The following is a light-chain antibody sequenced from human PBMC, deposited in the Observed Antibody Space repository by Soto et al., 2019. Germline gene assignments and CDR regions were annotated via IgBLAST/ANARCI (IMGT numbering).Light chain of an antibody. CDR2: GAS. Sequence: IVMTQSPATLSVSPGERATLSCRASQSVSSNLAWYQQKPGQAPRLLIYGASTRSTGIPARFSGSGSGTEFTLTISSLQSADFAVYYCQQYNNWRSLTFGGGTKVDIK. V-gene: IGKV3-15*01. CDR3: QQYNNWRSLT. CDR1: QSVSSN. J-gene: IGKJ4*01.